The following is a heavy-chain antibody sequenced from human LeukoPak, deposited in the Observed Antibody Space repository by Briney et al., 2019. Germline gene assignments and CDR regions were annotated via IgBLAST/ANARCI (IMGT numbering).Heavy chain of an antibody. Sequence: ASVKVSCKASGGTFSSYAISWVRQAPGQGLEWMGGIIPIFGTANYAQKFQGRVTITADESTSTAYMELSSLRSEDTAVYYCARAPDYGDYSSRFDPWGQGTLVTVSS. D-gene: IGHD4-17*01. J-gene: IGHJ5*02. CDR3: ARAPDYGDYSSRFDP. CDR1: GGTFSSYA. V-gene: IGHV1-69*01. CDR2: IIPIFGTA.